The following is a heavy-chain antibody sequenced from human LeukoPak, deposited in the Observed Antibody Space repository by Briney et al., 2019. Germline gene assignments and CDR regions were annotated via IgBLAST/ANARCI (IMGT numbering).Heavy chain of an antibody. D-gene: IGHD3-9*01. CDR3: ARDMADWWFDP. Sequence: SETLSLTCTVSGGSISSGGYYWSWIRQHPGKGLEWIGYIYYSGSTHYNPSLKSRVTISVDTSKNQFSLKLSSVTAADTAVYYCARDMADWWFDPWGQGTLVTVSS. CDR2: IYYSGST. V-gene: IGHV4-31*03. CDR1: GGSISSGGYY. J-gene: IGHJ5*02.